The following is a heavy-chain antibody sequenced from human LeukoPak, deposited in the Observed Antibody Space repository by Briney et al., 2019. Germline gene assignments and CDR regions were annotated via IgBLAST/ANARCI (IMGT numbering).Heavy chain of an antibody. CDR2: IYYSGST. Sequence: SQTLSLTCTVSGGSISSGGYYWSWIRQHPGKGLEWIGYIYYSGSTYYNPSLKSRVTISVDTSKNQFSLKLSSVTAADTAVYYCARDPQWGSGWPFDYWGQGTLVTVSS. CDR3: ARDPQWGSGWPFDY. D-gene: IGHD6-19*01. V-gene: IGHV4-31*03. CDR1: GGSISSGGYY. J-gene: IGHJ4*02.